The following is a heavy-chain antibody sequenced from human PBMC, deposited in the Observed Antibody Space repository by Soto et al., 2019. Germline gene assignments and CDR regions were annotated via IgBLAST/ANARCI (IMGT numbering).Heavy chain of an antibody. CDR2: ISYDGSNK. V-gene: IGHV3-30-3*01. D-gene: IGHD3-3*01. CDR3: ARDLAVGYDFWSGYYSGYYYGMDV. J-gene: IGHJ6*02. Sequence: QVQLVESGGGVVQPGRSLRLSCAASGCTFSSYAMHWVRQAPGKGLEWVAVISYDGSNKYYADSVKGRFTISRDNSKNTLYLQMNSLRAEDTAVYYCARDLAVGYDFWSGYYSGYYYGMDVWGQGTTVTVSS. CDR1: GCTFSSYA.